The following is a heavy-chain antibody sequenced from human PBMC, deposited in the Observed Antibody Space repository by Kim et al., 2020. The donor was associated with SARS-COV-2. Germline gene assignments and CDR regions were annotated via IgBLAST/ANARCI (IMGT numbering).Heavy chain of an antibody. J-gene: IGHJ4*02. V-gene: IGHV1-18*01. CDR2: ISAYNGNT. D-gene: IGHD3-10*01. Sequence: ASVKVSCKASGYTFTSYGISWVRQAPGQGLEWMGWISAYNGNTNYAQKLQGRVTMTTDTSTSTAYMELRSLRSDDTAVYYCARSARSAYYYGSGSYYSFNGVDYWGQGPLVTVSS. CDR1: GYTFTSYG. CDR3: ARSARSAYYYGSGSYYSFNGVDY.